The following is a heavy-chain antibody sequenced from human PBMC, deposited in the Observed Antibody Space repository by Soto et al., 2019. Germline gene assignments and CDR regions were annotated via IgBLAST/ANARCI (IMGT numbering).Heavy chain of an antibody. CDR3: ARTYCSSASCYGLYYFGMDV. Sequence: SETLSLTCTVSSGSVSSHSYYWSWIRQPPGKGLEWIGYIYYSGSTYYNPSLKSQVTISVDTSKNQFSLKLRSVTAADTAVYYCARTYCSSASCYGLYYFGMDVWGRGTTVTVSS. V-gene: IGHV4-61*01. J-gene: IGHJ6*02. CDR1: SGSVSSHSYY. CDR2: IYYSGST. D-gene: IGHD2-2*01.